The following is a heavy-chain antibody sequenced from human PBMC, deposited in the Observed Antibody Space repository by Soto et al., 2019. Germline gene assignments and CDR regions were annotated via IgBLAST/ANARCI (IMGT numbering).Heavy chain of an antibody. CDR3: ARGYRKTGYFSAYSWFDL. CDR1: GGSFSDYY. V-gene: IGHV4-34*01. J-gene: IGHJ5*02. D-gene: IGHD3-9*01. Sequence: QVQLQQWGAGLLKPSETLSLTCAVYGGSFSDYYWSWIRQPPGMGLEWIGEINKSGSTNYNPSLKSRVTISVDTSKNQFSLKLTGVTAADTAVYYCARGYRKTGYFSAYSWFDLWGQGTLVTVSS. CDR2: INKSGST.